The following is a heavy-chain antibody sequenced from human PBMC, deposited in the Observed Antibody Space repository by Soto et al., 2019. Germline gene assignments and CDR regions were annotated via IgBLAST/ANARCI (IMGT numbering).Heavy chain of an antibody. CDR2: ISSSSSTI. J-gene: IGHJ4*02. CDR3: ARYSGLWGLRFLVPPFDY. V-gene: IGHV3-48*01. D-gene: IGHD3-3*01. CDR1: GFTFSSYS. Sequence: GGSLRLSCAASGFTFSSYSMNWVRQAPGKGLEWVSYISSSSSTIYYADSVKGRFTISRDNAKNSLYLQMNSLRAEDTAVYYCARYSGLWGLRFLVPPFDYWGQGTLVTVSS.